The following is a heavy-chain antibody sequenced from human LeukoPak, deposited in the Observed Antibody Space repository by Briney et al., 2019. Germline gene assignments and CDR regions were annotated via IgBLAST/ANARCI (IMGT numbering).Heavy chain of an antibody. CDR1: GGSLSGYY. Sequence: SETLSLTCAVYGGSLSGYYWSWIRQPPGKGLEWIGEINHSGSTNYNPSLKSRVTISVDTSKNQSSLKLSSVTAADTAVYYCARGRSAYYYDSSGRRPDAFDIWGQGTMVTVSS. V-gene: IGHV4-34*01. D-gene: IGHD3-22*01. CDR3: ARGRSAYYYDSSGRRPDAFDI. J-gene: IGHJ3*02. CDR2: INHSGST.